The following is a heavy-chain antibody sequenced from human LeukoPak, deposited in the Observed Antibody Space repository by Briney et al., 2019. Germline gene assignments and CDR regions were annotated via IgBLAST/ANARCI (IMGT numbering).Heavy chain of an antibody. CDR3: ARERGRLVDY. Sequence: SETLSLTCAVYGGSFSVYYWSWIRQHPGKGLERIGYSYGSTNYNPSLKNRVTISVDTSKNQFSLRLTSVTAADTAVYYCARERGRLVDYWGQGTLVTVSS. V-gene: IGHV4-34*09. J-gene: IGHJ4*02. CDR1: GGSFSVYY. CDR2: SYGST. D-gene: IGHD3-9*01.